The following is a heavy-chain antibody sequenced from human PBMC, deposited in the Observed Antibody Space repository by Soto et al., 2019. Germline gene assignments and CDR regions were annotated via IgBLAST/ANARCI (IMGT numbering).Heavy chain of an antibody. D-gene: IGHD1-1*01. CDR1: GFTFNNYA. Sequence: EVQLLESGGGSVQPGGSLRLSCAASGFTFNNYAMHWVRRPPGKGLEWVSSISHSGGTTYYADSVKGRFSISRGSLAGTLYLQMNSLRAEDTALYYCAKGRGQNWKFDYWGQGTLVTVSP. CDR3: AKGRGQNWKFDY. V-gene: IGHV3-23*01. J-gene: IGHJ4*02. CDR2: ISHSGGTT.